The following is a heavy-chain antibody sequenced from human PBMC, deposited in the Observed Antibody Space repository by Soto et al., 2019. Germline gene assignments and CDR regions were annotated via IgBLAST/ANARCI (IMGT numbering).Heavy chain of an antibody. Sequence: GESLKISCKVSGYSFTSYWISGVRQMPGKGLEWMGRIDPSDSYTNYSPSFQGHVTISADKSIDTAYLQWSSLKASDTAMYYCARQKEDRYGSGSYYYYYGMDVWGQGTTVTVSS. D-gene: IGHD3-10*01. J-gene: IGHJ6*02. CDR1: GYSFTSYW. CDR3: ARQKEDRYGSGSYYYYYGMDV. CDR2: IDPSDSYT. V-gene: IGHV5-10-1*01.